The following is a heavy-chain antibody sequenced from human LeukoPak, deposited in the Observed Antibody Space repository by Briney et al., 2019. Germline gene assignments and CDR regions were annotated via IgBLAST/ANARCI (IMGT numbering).Heavy chain of an antibody. CDR2: IYYSGNT. J-gene: IGHJ5*02. CDR1: GGSISSSSYY. D-gene: IGHD6-13*01. V-gene: IGHV4-39*01. Sequence: SSETLSLTCTVSGGSISSSSYYWGWIRQPPGKGLEWIGSIYYSGNTYYNPSLKSRVTISVDTSKNQFSLKLTSVTAADTAVYYCARLEYIAAAVYWFDPWGQGTLVTVSS. CDR3: ARLEYIAAAVYWFDP.